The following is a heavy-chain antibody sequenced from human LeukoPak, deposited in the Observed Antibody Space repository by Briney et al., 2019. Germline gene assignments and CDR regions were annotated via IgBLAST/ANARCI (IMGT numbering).Heavy chain of an antibody. D-gene: IGHD6-19*01. V-gene: IGHV3-23*01. CDR2: TSGSGGST. CDR3: AKDRRSAYYYYYGIDV. Sequence: PGGSLRLSCAASGFTFSSYAMSWVRQAPGKGLEWVSGTSGSGGSTYYADSVKGRFTISRGNSKNTLYLQMNTLRAEDAAVYYCAKDRRSAYYYYYGIDVWGQGTTVTVSS. J-gene: IGHJ6*02. CDR1: GFTFSSYA.